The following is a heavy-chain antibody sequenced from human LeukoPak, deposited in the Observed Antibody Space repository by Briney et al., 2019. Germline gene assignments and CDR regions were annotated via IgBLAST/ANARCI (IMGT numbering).Heavy chain of an antibody. V-gene: IGHV1-24*01. CDR2: FDPEDGET. D-gene: IGHD3-3*01. CDR1: GYTLTELS. CDR3: ARARTNYDFWSGPQTVNWFDP. Sequence: ASVKVSCKVSGYTLTELSMHWVRQAPGKGLEWMGGFDPEDGETIYAQKFQGRVTMTEDTSTDTAYMELSSLRSEDTAVYYCARARTNYDFWSGPQTVNWFDPWGQGTLVTVSS. J-gene: IGHJ5*02.